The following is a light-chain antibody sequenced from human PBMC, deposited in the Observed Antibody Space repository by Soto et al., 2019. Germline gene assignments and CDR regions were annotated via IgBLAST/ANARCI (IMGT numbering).Light chain of an antibody. Sequence: EIVLTQPPATLSLSPGERATLSCRASQSVNIYLAWYQQKPGQAPRLLIYNASNRATGIPARFSGSGSGTDFTLTISSLEPEDIAVYYCHHFGSLPETFGQGTNVE. CDR3: HHFGSLPET. V-gene: IGKV3-11*01. CDR2: NAS. CDR1: QSVNIY. J-gene: IGKJ1*01.